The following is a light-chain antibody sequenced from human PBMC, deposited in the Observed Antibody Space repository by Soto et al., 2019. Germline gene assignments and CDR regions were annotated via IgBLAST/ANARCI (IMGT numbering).Light chain of an antibody. CDR2: EVS. Sequence: QSVLTQPASVSGSPGQSITISCTGTSSDVGDYNYVSWYQQHPGKVPKLMIYEVSNRPSGVSNRFSGSKSGNTASLTISGLQAEDEADYYCSSYTSSSNVVFVGGTKVTVL. J-gene: IGLJ2*01. CDR1: SSDVGDYNY. V-gene: IGLV2-14*01. CDR3: SSYTSSSNVV.